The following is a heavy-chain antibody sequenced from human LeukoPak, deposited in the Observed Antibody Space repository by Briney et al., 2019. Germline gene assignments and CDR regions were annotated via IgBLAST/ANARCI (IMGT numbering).Heavy chain of an antibody. D-gene: IGHD1-26*01. J-gene: IGHJ4*02. Sequence: PGGSLRLSCAASGFTFSSHAMSWVRQAPGKGLEWVSTISGSGDSTNYADSVKGRFTISRDNSKNTLYLQMSSQRADDTAMYYCAKLIVGARSLFDFRGQGILVTVSS. CDR1: GFTFSSHA. CDR3: AKLIVGARSLFDF. V-gene: IGHV3-23*01. CDR2: ISGSGDST.